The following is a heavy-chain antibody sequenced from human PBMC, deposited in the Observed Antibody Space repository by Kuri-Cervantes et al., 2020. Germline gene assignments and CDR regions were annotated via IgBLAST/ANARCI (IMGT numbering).Heavy chain of an antibody. J-gene: IGHJ4*02. CDR3: ARDWYSYGYESPFDY. Sequence: SLKISCAASGFTFDDYAMHWVRQSPGKGLEWVSGITWNSDNIDYADSVKGRFTISRDNAKNSLYLQMDSLRAEDTAVYYCARDWYSYGYESPFDYWGQGTLVTVSS. CDR1: GFTFDDYA. V-gene: IGHV3-9*01. D-gene: IGHD5-18*01. CDR2: ITWNSDNI.